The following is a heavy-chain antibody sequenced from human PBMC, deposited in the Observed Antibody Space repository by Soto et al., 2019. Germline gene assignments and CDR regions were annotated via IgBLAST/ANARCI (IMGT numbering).Heavy chain of an antibody. CDR2: ISSGSSYI. CDR3: ARDILSGGAYPDS. CDR1: GFTFSTYT. J-gene: IGHJ5*01. V-gene: IGHV3-21*01. Sequence: SGGSLRLSCAASGFTFSTYTMNWVRQAPGKGLEWISSISSGSSYIYYAGSVKGRFTISRDNAKNSLFLQMNSLRADDTAVHYCARDILSGGAYPDSWGQGTKVTVSS. D-gene: IGHD3-10*01.